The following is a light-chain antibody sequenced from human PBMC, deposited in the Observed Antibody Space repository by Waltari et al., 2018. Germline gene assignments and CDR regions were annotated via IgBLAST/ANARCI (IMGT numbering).Light chain of an antibody. CDR3: HSYDSSLSGWV. CDR2: DDT. V-gene: IGLV1-40*01. CDR1: RSNIGSGYY. Sequence: QSVLTHPPSGSVAPRQRVTISYPGCRSNIGSGYYLHWYQQLPRTAPKLLIYDDTKRPSGVPDRFAGSTSGTSASLAITGLQAEDEADYYCHSYDSSLSGWVFGGGTKLTVL. J-gene: IGLJ3*02.